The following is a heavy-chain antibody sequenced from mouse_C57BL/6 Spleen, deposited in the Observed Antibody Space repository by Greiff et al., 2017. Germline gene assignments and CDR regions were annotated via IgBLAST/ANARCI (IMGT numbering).Heavy chain of an antibody. V-gene: IGHV1-64*01. J-gene: IGHJ2*01. Sequence: VQLQQPGAELVKPGASVKLSCKASGYTFTSYWMHWVKQRPGQGLEWIGMIHPNSGSTNYNEKFKSKATLTVDKSSSTAYMQLSSLTSEDSAVYYCAENSSGYYFDYWGQGTTLTVSS. D-gene: IGHD3-2*02. CDR3: AENSSGYYFDY. CDR1: GYTFTSYW. CDR2: IHPNSGST.